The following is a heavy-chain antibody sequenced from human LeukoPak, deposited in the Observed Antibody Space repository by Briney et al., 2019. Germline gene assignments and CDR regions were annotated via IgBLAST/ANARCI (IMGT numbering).Heavy chain of an antibody. CDR2: IYPGDSDT. V-gene: IGHV5-51*01. Sequence: GESLKISCKGSGYSFTSYWIGWVRQVPGKGLEWMGIIYPGDSDTRYSPSFQGQVTISADKSISTAYLQWSSLKASDTAMYYCARQVGDGSGSYAFDIWGQGTMVTVSS. CDR3: ARQVGDGSGSYAFDI. J-gene: IGHJ3*02. CDR1: GYSFTSYW. D-gene: IGHD3-10*01.